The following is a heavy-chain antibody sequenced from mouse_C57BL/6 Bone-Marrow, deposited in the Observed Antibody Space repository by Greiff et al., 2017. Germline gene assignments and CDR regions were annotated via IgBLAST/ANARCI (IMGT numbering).Heavy chain of an antibody. Sequence: VQLQQSGPELVKPGASVKISCKASGYAFSSSWMNWVKQRPGKGLEWIGRIYPGDGDTNYNGKFKGKATLTADKSSSTAYMQLSSLTSEDSAVYFCANTVVDYFDYWGQGTTLTVSS. CDR1: GYAFSSSW. D-gene: IGHD1-1*01. V-gene: IGHV1-82*01. CDR2: IYPGDGDT. CDR3: ANTVVDYFDY. J-gene: IGHJ2*01.